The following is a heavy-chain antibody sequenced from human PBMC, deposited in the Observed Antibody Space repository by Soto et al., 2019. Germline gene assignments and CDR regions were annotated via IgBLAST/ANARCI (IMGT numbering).Heavy chain of an antibody. Sequence: GSLRLSCAVSGFTLTTYSMNWVRQAPGKGLEWISFINKNGFTIYYADSVKGRFTISRDYAKNSLYLQMDSLRHEDTAVYHCARGAVTGTSLFDYWGLGTLVTVSS. CDR1: GFTLTTYS. CDR2: INKNGFTI. V-gene: IGHV3-48*02. J-gene: IGHJ4*02. D-gene: IGHD6-19*01. CDR3: ARGAVTGTSLFDY.